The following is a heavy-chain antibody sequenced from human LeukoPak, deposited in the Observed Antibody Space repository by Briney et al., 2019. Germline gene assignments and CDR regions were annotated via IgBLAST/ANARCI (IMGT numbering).Heavy chain of an antibody. CDR1: GFTFGPYT. D-gene: IGHD2-2*01. V-gene: IGHV3-48*04. CDR3: ARGIVVVPAAGLFDY. Sequence: GGSLSLSCTASGFTFGPYTMNWVRQAPGKGLEWVSHISSSSSDTIYYADSVKGRFTISRDNAKNSLFLQMNSLRAEDTAVYYCARGIVVVPAAGLFDYWGQGTLVTVSS. J-gene: IGHJ4*02. CDR2: ISSSSSDTI.